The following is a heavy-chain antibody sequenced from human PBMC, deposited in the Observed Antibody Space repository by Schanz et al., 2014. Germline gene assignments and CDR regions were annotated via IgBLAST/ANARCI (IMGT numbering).Heavy chain of an antibody. V-gene: IGHV1-3*01. Sequence: QVQLVQSGAEVKKPGASVKVSCKASGYSFISHAIHWVRQAPGQRLEWMGWINAANGNARYSQKFQGRVTITRDTSTSTAYMEMSRLRSEDTAVYYCTRVQYCRDGRCYQDNWFDPWGQGTLVIVSS. D-gene: IGHD2-15*01. CDR3: TRVQYCRDGRCYQDNWFDP. J-gene: IGHJ5*02. CDR2: INAANGNA. CDR1: GYSFISHA.